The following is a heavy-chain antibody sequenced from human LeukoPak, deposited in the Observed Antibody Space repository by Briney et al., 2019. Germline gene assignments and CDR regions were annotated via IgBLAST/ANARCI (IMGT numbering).Heavy chain of an antibody. V-gene: IGHV1-2*06. Sequence: ASVKVSCKASGYTFTGYYMHWVRQAPRQGLEWMGRINPNSGGTNYAQKFQGRVTMTRDTSISTAYMELSRLRSDDTAVYYCARDRVYGYYYDSSGYSVYAFDIWGQGTMVTVSS. D-gene: IGHD3-22*01. CDR1: GYTFTGYY. CDR3: ARDRVYGYYYDSSGYSVYAFDI. J-gene: IGHJ3*02. CDR2: INPNSGGT.